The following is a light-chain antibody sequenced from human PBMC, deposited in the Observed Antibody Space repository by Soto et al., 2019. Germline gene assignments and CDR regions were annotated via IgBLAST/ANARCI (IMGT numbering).Light chain of an antibody. CDR2: DAS. J-gene: IGKJ2*01. Sequence: DIAMTQSPDSLVVSLGERATINCKSGRTVLSTADNQNFLAWYQQRPGQPPKLLIYDASTRASGVPDRFIGSGSATDFTLTVAGLQPEDVAVYYCQQYYGSPYSFGQGTRLEI. CDR3: QQYYGSPYS. V-gene: IGKV4-1*01. CDR1: RTVLSTADNQNF.